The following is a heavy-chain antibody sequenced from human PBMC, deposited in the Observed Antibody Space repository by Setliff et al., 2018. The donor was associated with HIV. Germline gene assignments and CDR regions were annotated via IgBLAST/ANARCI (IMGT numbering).Heavy chain of an antibody. Sequence: PGGSLRLSCTASGLKLSFSFAWLSWVRQVPGKGLEWVGRTRNRANNYITDYATSVQGRFTISRDYSKDSLFLQMDNLETEDTAVYYCVRAAAGLDVWSQGIRVTVSS. CDR3: VRAAAGLDV. CDR2: TRNRANNYIT. V-gene: IGHV3-72*01. J-gene: IGHJ4*02. CDR1: GLKLSFSFAW.